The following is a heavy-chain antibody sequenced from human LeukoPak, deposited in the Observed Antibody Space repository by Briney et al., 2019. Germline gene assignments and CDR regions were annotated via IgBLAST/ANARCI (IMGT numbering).Heavy chain of an antibody. CDR3: AKRGDGGHKSLEY. D-gene: IGHD3-16*01. Sequence: GTSLRLPCAASGFTFSNYGIHWVRQAPGKGLEWVATITYDGSSEYYADSVKDRFTVSRDNSKNTLYLQMSSLKTEDTAVYYCAKRGDGGHKSLEYWGQGTLVIVSS. J-gene: IGHJ4*02. CDR2: ITYDGSSE. V-gene: IGHV3-30*18. CDR1: GFTFSNYG.